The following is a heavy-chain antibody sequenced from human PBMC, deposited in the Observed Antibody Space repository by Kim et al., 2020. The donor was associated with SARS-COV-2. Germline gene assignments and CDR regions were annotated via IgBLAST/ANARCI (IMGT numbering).Heavy chain of an antibody. J-gene: IGHJ4*02. V-gene: IGHV4-39*01. CDR3: ARHGRFYDSSGHLDH. CDR2: FSYTGRN. CDR1: GVSVSSDKFY. D-gene: IGHD3-22*01. Sequence: SETLSLTCNVSGVSVSSDKFYWGWIRQPPGKGLEWIGSFSYTGRNFYNPSLKSRVTLSVDTSKNLLSLRLRSVTAADTAVYYCARHGRFYDSSGHLDHWGQGTLALVSS.